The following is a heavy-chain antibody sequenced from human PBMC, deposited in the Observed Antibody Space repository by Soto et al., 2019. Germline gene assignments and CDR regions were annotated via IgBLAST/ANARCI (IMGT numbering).Heavy chain of an antibody. CDR2: ISAYNGNT. V-gene: IGHV1-18*01. J-gene: IGHJ6*02. CDR3: AREGDYYDSSGYSAYYYYYGMDV. CDR1: GYTFTSYG. D-gene: IGHD3-22*01. Sequence: QVQLVQSGAEVKKPGASVKVSCKASGYTFTSYGISWVRQAPGQGLEWMGWISAYNGNTNYAQKLQGRVIMTTDTSTSTADMELRSLRSDDTAVYYCAREGDYYDSSGYSAYYYYYGMDVWGQGTTVTVSS.